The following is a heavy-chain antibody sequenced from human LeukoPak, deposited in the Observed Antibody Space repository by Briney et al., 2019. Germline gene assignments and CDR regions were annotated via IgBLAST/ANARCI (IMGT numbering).Heavy chain of an antibody. Sequence: SETLSLTCTVSGGSISSYYWSWLRQPPGKGLEWIGSIYYSGSTYYNPSLKSRVTISVDTSENQFSLKLSSVTVADTAVSPHFDSWGQGTLVTVSS. CDR3: FDS. J-gene: IGHJ4*02. CDR1: GGSISSYY. CDR2: IYYSGST. V-gene: IGHV4-59*05.